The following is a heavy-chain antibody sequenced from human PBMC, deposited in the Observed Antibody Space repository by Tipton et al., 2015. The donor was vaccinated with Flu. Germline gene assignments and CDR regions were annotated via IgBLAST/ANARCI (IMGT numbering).Heavy chain of an antibody. D-gene: IGHD3-10*01. V-gene: IGHV3-30*04. Sequence: SLRLSCAASGSSFSDYAMHWVRQAPGKGLEWVALILYDGSRTYYADPVEGRFIISRDNSKNTLYVQMNSLRVDDTGIYYCVRDRDLYGSGTYYDYWGQGTLVTVSS. CDR2: ILYDGSRT. CDR1: GSSFSDYA. J-gene: IGHJ4*02. CDR3: VRDRDLYGSGTYYDY.